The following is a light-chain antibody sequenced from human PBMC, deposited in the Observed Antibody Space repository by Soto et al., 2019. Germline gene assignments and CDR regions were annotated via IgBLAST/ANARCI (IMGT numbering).Light chain of an antibody. CDR2: QDS. V-gene: IGLV3-1*01. CDR1: KLGDKY. Sequence: SYELTQPPSVSVSPGQTASITCSGDKLGDKYACWYQQKPGQSPVLVIYQDSKRPSGIPERFSGSNSGNTATLTISGTQAEDEGDYYCCSYADGSIYFFGTGTKVTVL. J-gene: IGLJ1*01. CDR3: CSYADGSIYF.